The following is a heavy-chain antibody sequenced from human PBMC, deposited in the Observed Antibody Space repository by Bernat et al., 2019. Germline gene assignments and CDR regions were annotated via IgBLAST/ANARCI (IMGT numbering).Heavy chain of an antibody. CDR3: ARRYSGYGPVSHYPFDY. V-gene: IGHV1-69*02. D-gene: IGHD5-12*01. CDR2: IIPILGIA. Sequence: QVQLVQSGAEVKKPGSSVKVSCKASGGTFSSHTISWVRQAPGQGLEWMGRIIPILGIANYAQKFQGRVTITTEKSTSTGNMELSSLRSEDTTVYYWARRYSGYGPVSHYPFDYWGQGTLVTVSS. CDR1: GGTFSSHT. J-gene: IGHJ4*02.